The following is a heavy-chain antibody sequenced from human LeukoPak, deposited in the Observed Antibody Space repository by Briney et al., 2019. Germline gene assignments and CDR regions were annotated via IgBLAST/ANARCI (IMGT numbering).Heavy chain of an antibody. J-gene: IGHJ4*02. CDR3: ARRAPYYDFWSGYLPFDY. CDR1: GGSISSSSYY. D-gene: IGHD3-3*01. V-gene: IGHV4-39*01. CDR2: IYYSGST. Sequence: SETLSLTXTVSGGSISSSSYYWGWIRQPPGKGLEWIGSIYYSGSTYYNPSLKSRVTISVDTSKNQFSLKLSSVTAADTAVYYCARRAPYYDFWSGYLPFDYWGQGNLVTVSS.